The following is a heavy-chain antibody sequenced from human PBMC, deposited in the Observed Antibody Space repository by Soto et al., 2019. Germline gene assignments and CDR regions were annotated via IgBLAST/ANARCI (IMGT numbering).Heavy chain of an antibody. J-gene: IGHJ4*02. CDR1: GFTFSSYW. CDR2: IKQDGSEK. V-gene: IGHV3-7*01. D-gene: IGHD3-3*01. Sequence: ESGGGLVQPGGSLRLSCAASGFTFSSYWMSWVRQAPGKGLEWVANIKQDGSEKYYVDSVKDRFTISRDNAKNSLYLQMDSLRAEDTAVYYCARVGVWSGFTFDYWGQGTLVTVSS. CDR3: ARVGVWSGFTFDY.